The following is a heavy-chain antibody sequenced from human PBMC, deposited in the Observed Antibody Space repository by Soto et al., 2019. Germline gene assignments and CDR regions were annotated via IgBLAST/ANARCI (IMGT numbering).Heavy chain of an antibody. CDR3: ARDRSQSNYRDYYYGMDV. Sequence: VASVKVSCKASGGTFSSYAISWVRQAPGQGLEWMGGIIPIFGTANYAQKFQGRVTITADESTSTAYMELSSLRSEDTAVYYCARDRSQSNYRDYYYGMDVWGQGTTVTVSS. CDR1: GGTFSSYA. V-gene: IGHV1-69*13. CDR2: IIPIFGTA. J-gene: IGHJ6*02. D-gene: IGHD4-4*01.